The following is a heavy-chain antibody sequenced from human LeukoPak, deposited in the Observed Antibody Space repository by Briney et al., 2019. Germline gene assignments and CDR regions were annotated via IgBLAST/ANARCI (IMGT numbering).Heavy chain of an antibody. V-gene: IGHV1-46*01. CDR3: ARGSYDRSASAFDI. CDR2: ISPSGGST. CDR1: GYTFTSNY. D-gene: IGHD3-22*01. Sequence: GASVKVSCKAFGYTFTSNYMHWVRQAPGQGPEWMGVISPSGGSTTYAQKFQGRVTLTRDMSTSTDYLELSSLRSEDTAVYYCARGSYDRSASAFDIWGQGTMVTVSS. J-gene: IGHJ3*02.